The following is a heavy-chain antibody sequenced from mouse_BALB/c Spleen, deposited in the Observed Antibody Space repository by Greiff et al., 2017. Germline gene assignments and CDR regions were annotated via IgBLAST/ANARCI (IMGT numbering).Heavy chain of an antibody. CDR3: ARRGLATFDY. J-gene: IGHJ2*01. D-gene: IGHD3-3*01. Sequence: EVQLQESGPGLVKPSQSLSLTCTVTGYSITSDYAWNWIRQFPGNKLEWMGYISYSGSTSYNPSLKSRISITRDTSKNQFFLQLNSVTTEDTATYYCARRGLATFDYWGQGTTLTVSS. V-gene: IGHV3-2*02. CDR1: GYSITSDYA. CDR2: ISYSGST.